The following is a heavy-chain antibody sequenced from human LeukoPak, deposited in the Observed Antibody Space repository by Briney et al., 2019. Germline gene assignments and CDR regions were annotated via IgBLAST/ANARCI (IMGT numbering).Heavy chain of an antibody. J-gene: IGHJ3*02. D-gene: IGHD3-16*02. CDR3: ARHPPYDYVWGSYRYGAFDI. Sequence: GGSLRLSCAASGFTFSSYSMNWVRQAPGKGLEWVSSISSSSSYIYYADSVKGRFTISRDNAKNSLYLQMNSLRAEDTAVYYCARHPPYDYVWGSYRYGAFDIWGQGTMVTVSS. CDR1: GFTFSSYS. V-gene: IGHV3-21*01. CDR2: ISSSSSYI.